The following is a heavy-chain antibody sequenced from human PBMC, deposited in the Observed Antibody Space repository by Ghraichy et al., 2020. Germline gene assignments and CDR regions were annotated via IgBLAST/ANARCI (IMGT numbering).Heavy chain of an antibody. CDR1: GFTFSSYA. Sequence: GESLNISCAASGFTFSSYAMSWVRQAPGKGLEWVSAISGSGGSTYYADSVKGRFTISRDNSKNTLYLQMNSLRAEDTAVYYCAKGNRDYYDSSGYYQGGDYYYYYMDVWGKGTTVTVSS. CDR2: ISGSGGST. D-gene: IGHD3-22*01. CDR3: AKGNRDYYDSSGYYQGGDYYYYYMDV. J-gene: IGHJ6*03. V-gene: IGHV3-23*01.